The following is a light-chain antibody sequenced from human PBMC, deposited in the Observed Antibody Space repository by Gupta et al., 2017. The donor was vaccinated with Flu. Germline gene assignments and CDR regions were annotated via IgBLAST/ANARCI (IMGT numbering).Light chain of an antibody. CDR3: SASDDSLRGRWV. CDR1: SSNIGSNY. Sequence: QSVLTQPPSASGTPGQRVTISCSGSSSNIGSNYVYWYQQLPGTAPKLLIYCNNQRPSGVPARFSCSKSGTAASPAISGLRSEDEADYYCSASDDSLRGRWVFGGGTKLTVL. V-gene: IGLV1-47*02. CDR2: CNN. J-gene: IGLJ3*02.